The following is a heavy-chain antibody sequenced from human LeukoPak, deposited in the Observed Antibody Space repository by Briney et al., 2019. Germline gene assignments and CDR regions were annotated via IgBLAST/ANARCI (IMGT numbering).Heavy chain of an antibody. CDR2: IYYSGST. V-gene: IGHV4-59*01. Sequence: PSEALSLTCTVSGGSISSYYWSWIRQPPGKGLEWTGYIYYSGSTNYNPSLKSRVTISVDTSKNQFSLKLSSVTAADTAVYYCARSDSSGYSIDYWGQGTLVTVSS. D-gene: IGHD3-22*01. CDR3: ARSDSSGYSIDY. J-gene: IGHJ4*02. CDR1: GGSISSYY.